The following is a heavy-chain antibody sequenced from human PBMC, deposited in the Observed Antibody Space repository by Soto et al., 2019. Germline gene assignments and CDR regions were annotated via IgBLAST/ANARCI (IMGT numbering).Heavy chain of an antibody. CDR2: LFNNGTT. D-gene: IGHD3-16*01. Sequence: SETLSLTCTVSGGSFSSFYWSWIRQSPGKGLEWIGYLFNNGTTHYNPSLKSRVTMSQDTSRNQFSLRLISVTAADTAVYYCARDWGPGWGSYVSRWGQGLLVTVSS. CDR3: ARDWGPGWGSYVSR. J-gene: IGHJ4*02. CDR1: GGSFSSFY. V-gene: IGHV4-59*01.